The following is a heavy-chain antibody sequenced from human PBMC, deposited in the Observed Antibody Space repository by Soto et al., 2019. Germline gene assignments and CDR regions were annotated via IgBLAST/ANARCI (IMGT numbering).Heavy chain of an antibody. Sequence: LSLTCSASGAALNSGNYYWSWIRQVPGKGLEWIGHIYVTGAVDYNPSLRDRITISQDTSERQFSLNLRLVTAADTAVYYCARLRIATNNYKWFDPWGQGTLVTVSS. CDR3: ARLRIATNNYKWFDP. CDR2: IYVTGAV. V-gene: IGHV4-31*03. D-gene: IGHD2-21*01. J-gene: IGHJ5*02. CDR1: GAALNSGNYY.